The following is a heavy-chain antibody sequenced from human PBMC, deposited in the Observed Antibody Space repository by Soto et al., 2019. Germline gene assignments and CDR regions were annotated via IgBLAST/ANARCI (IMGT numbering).Heavy chain of an antibody. D-gene: IGHD3-3*01. CDR3: ARGGVDFWSGYLLGGMDV. J-gene: IGHJ6*02. CDR2: IIPIFGTA. CDR1: GGTFSSYA. Sequence: QVQLVQSGAEVKKPGSSVKVSCKASGGTFSSYAISWVRQAPGQGLEWMGGIIPIFGTANYAQKFQGRVTITADESTSTAYMGLSSLRSEDTAVYYCARGGVDFWSGYLLGGMDVWGQGTTVTVSS. V-gene: IGHV1-69*12.